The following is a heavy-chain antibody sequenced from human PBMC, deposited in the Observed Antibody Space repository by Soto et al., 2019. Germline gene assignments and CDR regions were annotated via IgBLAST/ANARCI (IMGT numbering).Heavy chain of an antibody. CDR1: GGSFSGYY. D-gene: IGHD3-10*01. Sequence: QVQLQQWGAGLLKPSETLSLTCAVYGGSFSGYYWSWIRQPPGKGLEWIGEINHSGSTNYNPSLKSRVTISVDTSKNQFSLKLSSVTAADTAVYYCARGFGELLFRQGIDPWGQGTLVTVSS. CDR3: ARGFGELLFRQGIDP. CDR2: INHSGST. J-gene: IGHJ5*02. V-gene: IGHV4-34*01.